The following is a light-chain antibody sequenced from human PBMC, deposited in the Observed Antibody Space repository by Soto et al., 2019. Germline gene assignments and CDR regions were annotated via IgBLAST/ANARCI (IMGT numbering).Light chain of an antibody. Sequence: EIVLTQSPDTLSLSPGERATLSCRASQSVSSKYVSWYQQKLGQAPRLVIYGTSNRATGIPDRFSGSGTGTDFTLTINRLEPEDFAVYFCQQYGNSPYTFGQGTKLEIK. J-gene: IGKJ2*01. CDR3: QQYGNSPYT. V-gene: IGKV3-20*01. CDR1: QSVSSKY. CDR2: GTS.